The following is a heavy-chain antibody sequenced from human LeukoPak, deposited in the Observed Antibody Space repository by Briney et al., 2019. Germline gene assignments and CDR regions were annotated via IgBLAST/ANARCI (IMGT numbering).Heavy chain of an antibody. Sequence: SVKVSCKASGGTFNNFAICWVRQAPGRGLEWMGGIFPVFGTPTYAQKFQGRVTITADESTRTAHMELSSLRSDDTAVYYCARGPTSITIFGVVIKMGMDVWGQGTTVTVSS. J-gene: IGHJ6*02. CDR1: GGTFNNFA. CDR2: IFPVFGTP. V-gene: IGHV1-69*13. CDR3: ARGPTSITIFGVVIKMGMDV. D-gene: IGHD3-3*01.